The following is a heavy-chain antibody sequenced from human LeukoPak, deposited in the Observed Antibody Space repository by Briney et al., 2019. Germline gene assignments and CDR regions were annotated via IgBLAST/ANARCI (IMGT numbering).Heavy chain of an antibody. V-gene: IGHV4-39*01. CDR3: ARQRSSSWYGPYYYYLDV. D-gene: IGHD6-13*01. CDR1: GGSISSSSYY. CDR2: IYYSGST. Sequence: SETLSLTCTVSGGSISSSSYYWGWIRQPPGKGLEWIGSIYYSGSTYYNPSLKSRVTISVDTSKNQFSLKLSSVTAADTAVYYCARQRSSSWYGPYYYYLDVWGKGTTVTISS. J-gene: IGHJ6*03.